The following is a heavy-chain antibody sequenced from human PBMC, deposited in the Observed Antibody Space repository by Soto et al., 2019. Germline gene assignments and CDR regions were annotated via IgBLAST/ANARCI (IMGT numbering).Heavy chain of an antibody. CDR3: AKVLDTSDDYPP. CDR2: ISGSGANT. V-gene: IGHV3-23*01. D-gene: IGHD3-22*01. J-gene: IGHJ5*02. Sequence: EVQLLESGGGLVQPGGSLRLSCAASGFTFSSYAMSWVRQAPGKGLEWGSGISGSGANTYYADSVKGRFTIARDNSKNRLYLQMNSMVAEDTAVYYCAKVLDTSDDYPPCCQGTLVTVSS. CDR1: GFTFSSYA.